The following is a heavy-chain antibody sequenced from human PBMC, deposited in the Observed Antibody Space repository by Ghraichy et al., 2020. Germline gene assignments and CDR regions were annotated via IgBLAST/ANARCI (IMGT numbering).Heavy chain of an antibody. J-gene: IGHJ4*02. Sequence: SETLSLTCAVSGDSISSRGYSWNWIRQSPGKGLEWIGYISHGGDTSYNPSLKSRVIVSVDRSKNQFSLRLSSVTAADTAVYYCARGYGGTFDYWGQGTLVTVSS. V-gene: IGHV4-30-2*06. CDR2: ISHGGDT. CDR1: GDSISSRGYS. D-gene: IGHD4-23*01. CDR3: ARGYGGTFDY.